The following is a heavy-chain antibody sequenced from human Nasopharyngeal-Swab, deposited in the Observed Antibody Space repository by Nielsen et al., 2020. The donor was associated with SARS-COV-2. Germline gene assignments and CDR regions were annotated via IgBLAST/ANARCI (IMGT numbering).Heavy chain of an antibody. CDR1: GFTFSDSA. CDR3: TRCGGSCYTGKDY. Sequence: GESLKISCAASGFTFSDSAIHWVRQASGKGLEWVGRIRSKGNNYATAYAASVKGRFTIFRDDPTNTAYLQMNSLITEDTAVYYCTRCGGSCYTGKDYWGQGTLVTVSS. J-gene: IGHJ4*02. CDR2: IRSKGNNYAT. V-gene: IGHV3-73*01. D-gene: IGHD2-15*01.